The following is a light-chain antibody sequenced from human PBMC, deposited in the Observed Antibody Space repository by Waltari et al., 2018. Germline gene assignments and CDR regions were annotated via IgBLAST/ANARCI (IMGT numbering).Light chain of an antibody. J-gene: IGLJ3*02. CDR1: SSDVVGYHY. CDR3: SSYTSNNIWV. Sequence: QSALTQPASVSGSPGQSITISCAGTSSDVVGYHYVSWYQQHPGKAPKFMIYDVSQRPSGVSNRFSGSKSGNTASLTISGLQAEDEADYYCSSYTSNNIWVFGGGTKLTVL. V-gene: IGLV2-14*01. CDR2: DVS.